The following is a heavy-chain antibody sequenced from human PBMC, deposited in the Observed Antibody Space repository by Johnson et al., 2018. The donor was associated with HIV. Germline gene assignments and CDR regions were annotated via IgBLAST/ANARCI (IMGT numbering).Heavy chain of an antibody. CDR3: ARADTAMVRGAFDI. CDR2: ISYDGSNK. Sequence: QMQLVESGGGLEQPGGSLRLSCAASGFTFSSYAMHWVRQAPGKGLEWVAVISYDGSNKYYADSVKGRFTISRDNSKNSLYLQMNSLRAEDTALYYCARADTAMVRGAFDIWGQGTMVTVSS. J-gene: IGHJ3*02. D-gene: IGHD5-18*01. CDR1: GFTFSSYA. V-gene: IGHV3-30*04.